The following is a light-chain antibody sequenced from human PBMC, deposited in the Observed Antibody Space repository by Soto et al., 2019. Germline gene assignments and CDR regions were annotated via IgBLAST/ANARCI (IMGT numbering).Light chain of an antibody. CDR1: SSDISIYNY. CDR3: CSYTSSTNYV. CDR2: EVS. Sequence: QSALPQPASVSGSPGQSITISCTGTSSDISIYNYVSWYQQHPGKAPKLIIYEVSNRPSGISNRFSGAKSGNTASLTISGLQVEDEADYYCCSYTSSTNYVFGAGTKVTVL. V-gene: IGLV2-14*01. J-gene: IGLJ1*01.